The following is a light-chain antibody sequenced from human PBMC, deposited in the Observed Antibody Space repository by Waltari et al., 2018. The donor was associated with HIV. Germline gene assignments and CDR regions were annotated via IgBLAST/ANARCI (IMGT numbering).Light chain of an antibody. J-gene: IGLJ1*01. CDR1: KLGDKY. CDR2: QDS. Sequence: SYELTQPPSVSVSPGQTASITCSGDKLGDKYACWYQQKPGQSPVLVIYQDSKRPSRIPGRFSGSISGNTATLTISGTQAMDEADYYCQAWDSSTGVFGTGTKVTVL. CDR3: QAWDSSTGV. V-gene: IGLV3-1*01.